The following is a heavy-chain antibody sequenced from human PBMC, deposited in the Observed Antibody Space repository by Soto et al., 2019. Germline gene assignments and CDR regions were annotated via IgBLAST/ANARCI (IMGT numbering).Heavy chain of an antibody. CDR2: IYHSGST. V-gene: IGHV4-4*02. Sequence: SETLSLTCAVSGGSISSSNWWSWVRQPPGKGLEWIGEIYHSGSTNYNPSLKSRVTISVDKSKNQFSLKLSSVTAADTAVYYCARVSGGARGVVRNFDYWGQGTLVTVSS. CDR3: ARVSGGARGVVRNFDY. CDR1: GGSISSSNW. D-gene: IGHD3-3*01. J-gene: IGHJ4*02.